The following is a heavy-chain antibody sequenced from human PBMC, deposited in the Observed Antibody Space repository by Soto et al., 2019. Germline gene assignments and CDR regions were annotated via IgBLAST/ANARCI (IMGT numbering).Heavy chain of an antibody. CDR1: GFTFSSYS. D-gene: IGHD1-1*01. V-gene: IGHV3-21*01. J-gene: IGHJ3*02. Sequence: EVQLVESGGGLVKPGGSLRLSCAASGFTFSSYSMNWVRQAPGKGLEWVSSISSSSSYIYYADSVKGRFTISRDNAKNSLYLQMNSLRAEDTAVYYCARDTRNWETDAFDIWGRGTMVTVSS. CDR3: ARDTRNWETDAFDI. CDR2: ISSSSSYI.